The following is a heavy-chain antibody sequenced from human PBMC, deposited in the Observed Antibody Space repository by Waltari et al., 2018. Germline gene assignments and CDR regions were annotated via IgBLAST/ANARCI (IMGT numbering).Heavy chain of an antibody. J-gene: IGHJ4*02. CDR3: AKAPGSTSIDY. V-gene: IGHV3-23*01. Sequence: EVQLLESGGGLVQPGGSLRLSCVVSGFTFSSYAMSWVRQAPGKGLEWVSTISGSAVSTYYADSVKGRFTISRDNSKNTLFLQMNSLRAEDTAVYYCAKAPGSTSIDYWGQGTLVTVSS. CDR1: GFTFSSYA. CDR2: ISGSAVST. D-gene: IGHD2-2*01.